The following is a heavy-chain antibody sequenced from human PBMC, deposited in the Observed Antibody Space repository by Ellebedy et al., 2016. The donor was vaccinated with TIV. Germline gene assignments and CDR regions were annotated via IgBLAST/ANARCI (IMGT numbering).Heavy chain of an antibody. V-gene: IGHV4-39*07. CDR3: ARGAFSGYDWGLFNY. CDR2: IFSRGTT. J-gene: IGHJ4*02. Sequence: SETLSLXXSVSGDSVNTNIYHWGWIRQSPGKGLEWIGNIFSRGTTSYNPSLKSRVTMSLDTSKNQFSLRLNSVTAADTAVFYCARGAFSGYDWGLFNYWGQGILVAVSA. D-gene: IGHD5-12*01. CDR1: GDSVNTNIYH.